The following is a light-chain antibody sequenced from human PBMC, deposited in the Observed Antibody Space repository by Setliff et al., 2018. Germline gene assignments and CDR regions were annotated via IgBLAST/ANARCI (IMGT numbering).Light chain of an antibody. CDR1: SSDVGGYNY. V-gene: IGLV2-14*01. CDR3: SSYTSSSTDV. Sequence: ALTQPASVSGSPGQSITISCTGTSSDVGGYNYVSWYQQHPGKAPKLMIYDVSKRPSGVSNRFSGSKSGNTASLTISGLQAEDEADYYCSSYTSSSTDVFGTGTKGTVL. J-gene: IGLJ1*01. CDR2: DVS.